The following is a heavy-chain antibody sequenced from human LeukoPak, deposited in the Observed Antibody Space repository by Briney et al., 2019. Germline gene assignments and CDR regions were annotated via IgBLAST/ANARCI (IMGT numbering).Heavy chain of an antibody. CDR3: ARSYSGYDLSLLYFDY. V-gene: IGHV1-2*04. Sequence: ASVKVSCKASGYTFTGYYMHWVRQAPGQGLEWMGWINPNSGGTNYAQKFQGWVTMTRDTSISTAYMELSRLRSDDTAVYYCARSYSGYDLSLLYFDYWGQGTLVTVSS. CDR2: INPNSGGT. CDR1: GYTFTGYY. J-gene: IGHJ4*02. D-gene: IGHD5-12*01.